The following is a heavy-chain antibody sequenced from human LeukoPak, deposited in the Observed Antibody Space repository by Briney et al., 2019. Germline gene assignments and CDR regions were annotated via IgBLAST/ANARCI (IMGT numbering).Heavy chain of an antibody. CDR2: ISAYNGNT. D-gene: IGHD2-2*01. CDR1: GYTFTSYG. V-gene: IGHV1-18*01. CDR3: ARDRPDCSSTSCLPLDYYYYGTDV. Sequence: GASVKVSCKASGYTFTSYGISWVRHAPGQGLEWRGWISAYNGNTNYAQKLQGRVTMTTDTSTSTAYMELRSLRSDVTAVYYCARDRPDCSSTSCLPLDYYYYGTDVWGQGTTVTVSS. J-gene: IGHJ6*02.